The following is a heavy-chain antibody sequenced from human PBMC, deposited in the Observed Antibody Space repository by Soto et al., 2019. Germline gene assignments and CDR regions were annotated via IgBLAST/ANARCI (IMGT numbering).Heavy chain of an antibody. CDR2: ISGSGGST. CDR3: AKDWEYYDSSGYYYY. V-gene: IGHV3-23*01. J-gene: IGHJ4*02. CDR1: GFTFSSYA. Sequence: GESLKISCAASGFTFSSYAMSWVRQAPGKGLEWVSAISGSGGSTYYADSVKGRFTISRDNSKNTLYLQMNSLRAEDTAVYYCAKDWEYYDSSGYYYYWGQGTLVTVSS. D-gene: IGHD3-22*01.